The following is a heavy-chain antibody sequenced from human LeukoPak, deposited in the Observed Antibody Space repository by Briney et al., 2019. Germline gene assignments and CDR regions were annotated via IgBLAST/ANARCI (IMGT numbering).Heavy chain of an antibody. V-gene: IGHV3-15*01. Sequence: GGSLRLSCAASGFTFSNAWLTWVRQAPGKGLEWVGRIKRKSGGGTTEYAAPVQGRFTISRDDSKSTLYLQMNSLKTEDTGVYYCTPTLGYWGQGTLVTVSS. D-gene: IGHD7-27*01. CDR1: GFTFSNAW. J-gene: IGHJ4*02. CDR2: IKRKSGGGTT. CDR3: TPTLGY.